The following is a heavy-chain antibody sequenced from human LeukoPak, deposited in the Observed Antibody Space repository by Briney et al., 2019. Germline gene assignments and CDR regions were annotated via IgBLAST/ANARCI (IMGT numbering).Heavy chain of an antibody. D-gene: IGHD3-9*01. CDR2: IYPGDSDT. CDR1: GSSFTSYW. Sequence: GASPKISRQGSGSSFTSYWIGWVRPVPGEGLEWMGIIYPGDSDTRYSPSFQGQVTISADKSIRTAYLQWSSLKASDTAMYYCARRSYDILTGYYTFDYWGQGTLVTVSS. CDR3: ARRSYDILTGYYTFDY. V-gene: IGHV5-51*01. J-gene: IGHJ4*02.